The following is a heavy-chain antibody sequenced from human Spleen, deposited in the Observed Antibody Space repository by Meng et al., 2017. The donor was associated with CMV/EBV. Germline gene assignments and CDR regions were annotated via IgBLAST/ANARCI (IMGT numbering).Heavy chain of an antibody. CDR3: ARDRLVKTFYYYYGMDV. J-gene: IGHJ6*02. V-gene: IGHV1-46*01. D-gene: IGHD3-9*01. CDR2: INPSGGRT. CDR1: GYTFTGYY. Sequence: ASVKVSCKASGYTFTGYYMHWVRQAPGQSLEWLGIINPSGGRTTYARNFQGRFTMTRDTSTSTVYMELTSLRSEDTAVYYCARDRLVKTFYYYYGMDVWGQGTTVTVSS.